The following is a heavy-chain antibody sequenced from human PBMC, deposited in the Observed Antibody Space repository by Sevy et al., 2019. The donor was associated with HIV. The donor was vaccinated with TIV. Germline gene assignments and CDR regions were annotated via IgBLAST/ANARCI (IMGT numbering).Heavy chain of an antibody. CDR2: IRNKAYSYTT. V-gene: IGHV3-72*01. J-gene: IGHJ4*02. CDR3: ATRAGIAAAGRVLDY. CDR1: GFTFSDHY. D-gene: IGHD6-13*01. Sequence: GGSLRLSCAASGFTFSDHYMEWVRQAPGKGLEWVGRIRNKAYSYTTEYAASVKGRFTISRDEAKNSLYLLMNSLKTEDTAVYYCATRAGIAAAGRVLDYWGQGTLVTVSS.